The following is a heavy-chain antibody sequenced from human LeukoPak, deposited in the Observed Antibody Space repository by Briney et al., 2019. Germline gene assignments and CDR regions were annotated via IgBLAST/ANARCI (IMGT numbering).Heavy chain of an antibody. V-gene: IGHV4-61*02. CDR2: IYTTGST. Sequence: SETLSLICTVSGGSISSGTYYWTWIRQPAGKGLEWIGRIYTTGSTNYNPSLKSRVTMSTDTSKNQFSLKLSSVTAADTAVYYCARVTTGGYYNCWGQGTLVTVSS. CDR3: ARVTTGGYYNC. J-gene: IGHJ4*02. D-gene: IGHD3-22*01. CDR1: GGSISSGTYY.